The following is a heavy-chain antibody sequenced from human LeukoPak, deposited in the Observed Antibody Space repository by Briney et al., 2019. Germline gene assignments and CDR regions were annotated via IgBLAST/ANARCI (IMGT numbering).Heavy chain of an antibody. CDR2: ITSSSTNI. D-gene: IGHD1-26*01. J-gene: IGHJ4*02. CDR1: GFTFSTYN. V-gene: IGHV3-48*02. CDR3: ATSGNYYLKY. Sequence: GGSLRLSCAASGFTFSTYNMNWVRQAPGKGLEWVSHITSSSTNIYYADSVKGRSTISRDNAKNALSLQMNSLRDEDTAVYYCATSGNYYLKYWGQGTLVTVSS.